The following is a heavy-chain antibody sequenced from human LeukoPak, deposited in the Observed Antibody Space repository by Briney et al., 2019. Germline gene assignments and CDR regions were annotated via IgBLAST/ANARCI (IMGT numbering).Heavy chain of an antibody. CDR1: GGSISTYY. CDR2: ISYTGST. J-gene: IGHJ4*02. Sequence: SETLSLTCTVSGGSISTYYWSWIRQAPGMGLEWIGYISYTGSTNYNPSLMRRVTISVDTSQNQFSLKLSSVTAADTAVYYCARKGSGSQDAPYFDYWGQGILVTVSS. V-gene: IGHV4-59*01. D-gene: IGHD1-26*01. CDR3: ARKGSGSQDAPYFDY.